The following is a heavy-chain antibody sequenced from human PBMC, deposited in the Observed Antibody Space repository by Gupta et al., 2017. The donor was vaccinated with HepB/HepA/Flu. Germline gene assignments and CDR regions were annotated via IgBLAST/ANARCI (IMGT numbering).Heavy chain of an antibody. J-gene: IGHJ5*02. Sequence: QFQLVQSAAEAKEPGASVKVSCRASGYTFVNYGISWVRQAPGQGLEWLGWISTFYGHTNYAPRFQGRVILTTDAATSTAVMELRSLTSADTAVYYCAREDKCLDPWGQGTLVTVSS. CDR1: GYTFVNYG. CDR2: ISTFYGHT. CDR3: AREDKCLDP. V-gene: IGHV1-18*01.